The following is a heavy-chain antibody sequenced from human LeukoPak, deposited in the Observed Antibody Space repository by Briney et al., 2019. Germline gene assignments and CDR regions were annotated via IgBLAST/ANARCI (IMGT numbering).Heavy chain of an antibody. J-gene: IGHJ5*02. Sequence: ASVKVSCKASGYTFTSYGISWVRQAPGQGLEWMGWISAYNGNTNYAQKLQGRGTMTTDTSTSTAYMELRSLRSDDTAVYYCARVPWVAIDSSGYQSPVFDPWGQETLVTVSS. CDR1: GYTFTSYG. D-gene: IGHD3-22*01. V-gene: IGHV1-18*01. CDR2: ISAYNGNT. CDR3: ARVPWVAIDSSGYQSPVFDP.